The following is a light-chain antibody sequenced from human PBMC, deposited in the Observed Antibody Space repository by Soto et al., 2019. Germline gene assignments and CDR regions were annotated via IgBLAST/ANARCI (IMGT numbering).Light chain of an antibody. CDR2: KTN. Sequence: QPVLTQPPSASGTPGQRVTISCSGSRSNIGANYVFWYQQLPGAAPKVVIYKTNQRPSGVPDRFSASKSGTSASLAISGLRSEDEADYYCSTWDDSLSAVVFGGGTKVTVL. V-gene: IGLV1-47*01. CDR3: STWDDSLSAVV. J-gene: IGLJ2*01. CDR1: RSNIGANY.